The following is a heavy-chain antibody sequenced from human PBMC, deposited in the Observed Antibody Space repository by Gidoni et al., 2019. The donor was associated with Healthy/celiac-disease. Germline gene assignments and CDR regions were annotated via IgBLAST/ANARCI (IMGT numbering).Heavy chain of an antibody. Sequence: QVQLVESGGGVVQPGRSLRLPCAASGFTFSSYAMHWVRQAPGKGLEWVAVISYDGSNKYYADSVKGRFTISRDNSKNTLYLQMNSLRAEDTAVYYCARDHRKIAVAGPDYWGQGTLVTVSS. V-gene: IGHV3-30-3*01. CDR1: GFTFSSYA. CDR2: ISYDGSNK. CDR3: ARDHRKIAVAGPDY. J-gene: IGHJ4*02. D-gene: IGHD6-19*01.